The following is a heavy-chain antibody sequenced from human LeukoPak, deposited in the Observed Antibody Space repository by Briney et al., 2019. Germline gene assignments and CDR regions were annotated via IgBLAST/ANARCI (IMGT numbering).Heavy chain of an antibody. D-gene: IGHD5-18*01. J-gene: IGHJ5*02. CDR2: IYPDDSDT. Sequence: GESLKISCKGSGYSFTSYWIGWVRQMPGKGLEWMGIIYPDDSDTRYSPSFQGQVTMSADKSISAAYLQWSSLKASDTAMYYCARRGYSYGFGLWGQGTLVTVSS. V-gene: IGHV5-51*01. CDR1: GYSFTSYW. CDR3: ARRGYSYGFGL.